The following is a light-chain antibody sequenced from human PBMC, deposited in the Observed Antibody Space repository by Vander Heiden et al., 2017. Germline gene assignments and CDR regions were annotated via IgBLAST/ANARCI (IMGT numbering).Light chain of an antibody. CDR3: QQYYSTPGT. J-gene: IGKJ1*01. CDR1: QSVLYSSNNKNY. V-gene: IGKV4-1*01. CDR2: WAS. Sequence: DIVMTQSPDPLAVSLGERATINCKSSQSVLYSSNNKNYLAWYQQKPGQPPKLLIYWASTRESGVPDRFSGSGSGTDFTLTISSLQAEDVAVYYCQQYYSTPGTFGQGTKVEIK.